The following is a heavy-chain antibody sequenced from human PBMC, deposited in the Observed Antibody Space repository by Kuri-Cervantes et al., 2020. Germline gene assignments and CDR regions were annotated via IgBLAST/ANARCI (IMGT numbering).Heavy chain of an antibody. V-gene: IGHV3-9*01. Sequence: GGSLRLSCAASGFTFSDRYMDCVRQAPGKGLEWFSGISCNSGSIGYADSVKGRFTISRDNAKNSLYLQLNSLSAEDTALYYCAKDIGAAGHHGNDYWGQGTLVTVSS. CDR1: GFTFSDRY. CDR2: ISCNSGSI. J-gene: IGHJ4*02. CDR3: AKDIGAAGHHGNDY. D-gene: IGHD6-13*01.